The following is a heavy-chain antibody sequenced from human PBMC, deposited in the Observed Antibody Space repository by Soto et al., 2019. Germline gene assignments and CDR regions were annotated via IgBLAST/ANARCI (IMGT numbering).Heavy chain of an antibody. J-gene: IGHJ4*02. CDR1: GYSFTSTY. Sequence: QVQLVQSGAEVKKTGASVRISCRASGYSFTSTYVHWVRQAPGQGPECMGIINPAGGTTYSAQKFQGRLTITSDTSTDTVCMDLKDLTSEDTAVYFCALKGVTYYDNWCQGTLLTVSS. CDR2: INPAGGTT. V-gene: IGHV1-46*01. D-gene: IGHD2-21*02. CDR3: ALKGVTYYDN.